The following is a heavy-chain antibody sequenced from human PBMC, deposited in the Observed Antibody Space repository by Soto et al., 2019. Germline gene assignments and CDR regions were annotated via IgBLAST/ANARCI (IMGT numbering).Heavy chain of an antibody. D-gene: IGHD6-19*01. CDR3: ARDPLAGSQRGYFDL. CDR2: ISYDGSNK. Sequence: QVQLVESGGGVVQPGRSLRLSCAASGFTFSSYALHWVRQAPGKGLEWVAVISYDGSNKYYADSVKGRFTISRDNSKNTRYLQMNSLRPEDTAVYYCARDPLAGSQRGYFDLWGRGTLVTVSS. V-gene: IGHV3-30-3*01. J-gene: IGHJ2*01. CDR1: GFTFSSYA.